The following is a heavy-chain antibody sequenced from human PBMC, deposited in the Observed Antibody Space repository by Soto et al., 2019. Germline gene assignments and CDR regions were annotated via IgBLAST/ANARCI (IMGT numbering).Heavy chain of an antibody. D-gene: IGHD3-22*01. CDR2: IVVGSGNT. CDR1: GFTFTSSA. J-gene: IGHJ3*02. Sequence: SSVKVSCKASGFTFTSSAVQWVRQARGQRLEWIGWIVVGSGNTNYAQKFQERVTITRDMSTSTAYMELSSLRSEDTAVYYCVARYYYDRSGYVPFYEFDIWGQGKTFNGS. V-gene: IGHV1-58*01. CDR3: VARYYYDRSGYVPFYEFDI.